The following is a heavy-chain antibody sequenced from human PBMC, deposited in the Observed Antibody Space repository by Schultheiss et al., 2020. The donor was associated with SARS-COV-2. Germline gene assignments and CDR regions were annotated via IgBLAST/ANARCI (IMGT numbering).Heavy chain of an antibody. CDR3: ARGLDFPPYYYYYMDV. J-gene: IGHJ6*03. Sequence: GGSLRLSCAASGFTFSNAWMSWVRQAPGKGLEWVSAISGSGGSTYYADSVKGRFTISRDNSKNTLYLQMNSLRAEDTAVYYCARGLDFPPYYYYYMDVWGKGTTVTVSS. D-gene: IGHD6-6*01. CDR2: ISGSGGST. CDR1: GFTFSNAW. V-gene: IGHV3-23*01.